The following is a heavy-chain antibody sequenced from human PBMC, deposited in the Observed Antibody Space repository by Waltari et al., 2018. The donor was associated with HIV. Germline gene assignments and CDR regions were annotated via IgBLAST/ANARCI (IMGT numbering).Heavy chain of an antibody. CDR2: IYSGGST. CDR1: GFTVSSNY. D-gene: IGHD4-4*01. J-gene: IGHJ5*02. V-gene: IGHV3-53*01. Sequence: EVQLVESGGGLIQPGGSLRLSCAASGFTVSSNYMSWVRQAPGKGLEWVSVIYSGGSTYYADSVKGRFTISRDNSKNTLYLQMNSLRAEDTAVYYCARHSRGYPPTVTTVGDWFDPWGQGTLVTVSS. CDR3: ARHSRGYPPTVTTVGDWFDP.